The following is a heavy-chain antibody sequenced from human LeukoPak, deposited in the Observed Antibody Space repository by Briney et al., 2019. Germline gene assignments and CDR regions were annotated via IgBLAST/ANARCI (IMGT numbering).Heavy chain of an antibody. CDR1: GYTFTDYF. CDR2: INPNSGGT. V-gene: IGHV1-2*02. D-gene: IGHD2-21*02. CDR3: AREVCGGDCYMD. Sequence: ASVKVSCKASGYTFTDYFMHWVRQAPGQGLEWMGWINPNSGGTNNAQKFQGRVTMTRDTSINTAYMELGRLRSDDTAVYYCAREVCGGDCYMDWGQGTLVTVSS. J-gene: IGHJ4*02.